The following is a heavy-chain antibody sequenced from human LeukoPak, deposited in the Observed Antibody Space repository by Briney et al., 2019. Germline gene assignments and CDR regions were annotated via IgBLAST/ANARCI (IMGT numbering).Heavy chain of an antibody. V-gene: IGHV1-18*01. J-gene: IGHJ4*02. CDR2: ISAYNGNT. CDR1: GYTFASYG. Sequence: ASVKVSCKASGYTFASYGISWVRQAPGQGLEWMGWISAYNGNTHYAQKFQGRVTVTTDTSTSTAYMERRSLGSDDTAVYFCARDDRGYQSSTRRFPYYFAHWGQGTMVTVSS. CDR3: ARDDRGYQSSTRRFPYYFAH. D-gene: IGHD2-2*01.